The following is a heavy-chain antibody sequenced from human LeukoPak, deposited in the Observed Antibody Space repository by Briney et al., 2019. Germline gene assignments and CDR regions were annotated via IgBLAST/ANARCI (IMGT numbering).Heavy chain of an antibody. CDR1: GFAFSSQD. Sequence: PGGSLRLSCAASGFAFSSQDMGWVRQAPGKGLEWVSAISDSGGRTYYADSVRGRFTISRDNSKNMLFLQMNSLRAKDTAVYYCAKDARRTSGWYFFDYWGQGTLVTVSS. CDR3: AKDARRTSGWYFFDY. D-gene: IGHD6-19*01. J-gene: IGHJ4*02. V-gene: IGHV3-23*01. CDR2: ISDSGGRT.